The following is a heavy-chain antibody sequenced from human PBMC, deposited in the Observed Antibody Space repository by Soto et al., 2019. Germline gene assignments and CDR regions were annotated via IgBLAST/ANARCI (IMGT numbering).Heavy chain of an antibody. J-gene: IGHJ4*02. D-gene: IGHD6-13*01. CDR1: VFSFSSYA. CDR3: AKDRERDAWYEDY. V-gene: IGHV3-23*01. CDR2: ISGSDGST. Sequence: WWSLRLSCFASVFSFSSYAMTWFRQAPGRGLEWVSVISGSDGSTYYADSVKGRFTISRDNSKNTLYLQMNSLRAEDTAVYYCAKDRERDAWYEDYWGQGTLVTVSS.